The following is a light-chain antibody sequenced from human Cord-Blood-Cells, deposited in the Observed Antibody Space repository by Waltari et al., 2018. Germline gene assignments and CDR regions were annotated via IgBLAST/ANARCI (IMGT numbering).Light chain of an antibody. J-gene: IGLJ2*01. Sequence: SYELTQPPSVSVSPGQTARITCSGDALPKQYAYWYQQKPGQAPVLVIYKDRERPSGIPERFPGSSSGTTVTLTISGVQAEDEADYYCQSADSSGTYVVFGGGTKLTVL. CDR2: KDR. V-gene: IGLV3-25*03. CDR1: ALPKQY. CDR3: QSADSSGTYVV.